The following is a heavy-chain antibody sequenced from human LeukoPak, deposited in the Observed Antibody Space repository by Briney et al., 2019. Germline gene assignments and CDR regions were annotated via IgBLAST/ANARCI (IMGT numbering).Heavy chain of an antibody. CDR1: GFTFSSYE. CDR2: ISSSGSTI. CDR3: ARDVGGLQNY. Sequence: PGGSLRLSCAASGFTFSSYEMNWVRQAPGKGLEWVSYISSSGSTIYYADSVKGRFTISRDNAKNSLYMQMNSLRAEDTAVYYCARDVGGLQNYWGQGTLVTVSS. J-gene: IGHJ4*02. D-gene: IGHD3-16*01. V-gene: IGHV3-48*03.